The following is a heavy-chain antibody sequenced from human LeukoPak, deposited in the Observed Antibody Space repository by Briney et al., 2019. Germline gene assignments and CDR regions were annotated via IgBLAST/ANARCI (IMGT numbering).Heavy chain of an antibody. D-gene: IGHD5-18*01. CDR2: INHSGST. V-gene: IGHV4-34*01. Sequence: PSETLSLTCAVYGGSFSGYYWSWIRQPPGKGLEWIGEINHSGSTNYNPSLKSRVTISVDTSKNQFSLKLSSVTAADTAVYYCARGRRRDTAMVFDYWGQGTLVTVSS. J-gene: IGHJ4*02. CDR1: GGSFSGYY. CDR3: ARGRRRDTAMVFDY.